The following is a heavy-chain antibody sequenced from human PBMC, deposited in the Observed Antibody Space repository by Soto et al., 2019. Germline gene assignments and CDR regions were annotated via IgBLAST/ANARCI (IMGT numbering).Heavy chain of an antibody. CDR1: GVSFSSSA. CDR2: IIAVSGPT. Sequence: QVQLVQSGAEVQKPGSSGRVSCKPSGVSFSSSAINGVRQAPGQGLEWLGAIIAVSGPTNVAQKFQDRVTITADERTSTVFMDLGSLRAEDTAVYFCATTDAPLGPRWGQGTLVTVSS. V-gene: IGHV1-69*01. J-gene: IGHJ4*02. CDR3: ATTDAPLGPR.